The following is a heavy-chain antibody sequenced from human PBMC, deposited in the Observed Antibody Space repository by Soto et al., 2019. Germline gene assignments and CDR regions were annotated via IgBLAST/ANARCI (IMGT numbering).Heavy chain of an antibody. CDR3: AKVRFLEWFGP. CDR2: ISGSGGST. J-gene: IGHJ5*02. Sequence: LRLSCSASGFTFSSYAMSLVGQAPFKGLEWVSAISGSGGSTYYADSVKGRFTISRDNSKNTLYLQMNSLRAEDTAVYYCAKVRFLEWFGPWGQGTLVTVSS. D-gene: IGHD3-3*01. CDR1: GFTFSSYA. V-gene: IGHV3-23*01.